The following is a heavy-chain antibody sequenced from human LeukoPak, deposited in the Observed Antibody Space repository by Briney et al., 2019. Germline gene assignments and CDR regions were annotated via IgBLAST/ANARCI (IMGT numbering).Heavy chain of an antibody. V-gene: IGHV3-23*01. D-gene: IGHD5-12*01. Sequence: PGGSLRLACAASGFTFSSYAMSCVRQAPGKGLEWVSAISGSGGSTYYADSVKGRFTISRDNSKNTLYLQMNSLRAEDTAVYYCARFGWLRNDAFDIWGQGTMVTVSS. CDR1: GFTFSSYA. CDR3: ARFGWLRNDAFDI. J-gene: IGHJ3*02. CDR2: ISGSGGST.